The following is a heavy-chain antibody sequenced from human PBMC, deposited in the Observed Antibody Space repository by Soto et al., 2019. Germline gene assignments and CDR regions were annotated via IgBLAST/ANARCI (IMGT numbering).Heavy chain of an antibody. CDR3: ARDPRSITGTTSSEDFQH. CDR1: GGTFSGYA. CDR2: IIPLLGIT. Sequence: QAQLMQSGAEMKKPGSSVKVSCKASGGTFSGYAINWVRQAPGQGLEWMGGIIPLLGITDYGQKFQGRITIAADESTGTTYMYLRGLRSADTAVYYCARDPRSITGTTSSEDFQHWGQGTLVSVSS. D-gene: IGHD1-20*01. V-gene: IGHV1-69*01. J-gene: IGHJ1*01.